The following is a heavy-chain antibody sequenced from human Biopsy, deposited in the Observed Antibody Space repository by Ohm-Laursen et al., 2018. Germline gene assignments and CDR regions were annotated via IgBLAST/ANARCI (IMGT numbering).Heavy chain of an antibody. V-gene: IGHV3-23*01. CDR2: IYGGGFDT. Sequence: GSLRLSCAASGFTFSDYAMSWVRQAPGKGLEWVAGIYGGGFDTYYADSVKGRFSISRDNSENTLYLHMNSLRAEDTAVYFCAKFEGDPTPSYYFDYWGQGTLVTVSS. CDR1: GFTFSDYA. CDR3: AKFEGDPTPSYYFDY. D-gene: IGHD3-10*01. J-gene: IGHJ4*02.